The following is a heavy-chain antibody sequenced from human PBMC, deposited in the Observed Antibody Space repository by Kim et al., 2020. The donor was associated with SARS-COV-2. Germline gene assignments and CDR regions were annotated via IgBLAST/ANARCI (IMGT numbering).Heavy chain of an antibody. CDR1: GFTFSRFW. V-gene: IGHV3-7*01. J-gene: IGHJ3*01. CDR2: IKQDGSEK. CDR3: ARDDPVLGAPTFDV. D-gene: IGHD1-26*01. Sequence: GGSLRLSCVVSGFTFSRFWMSWVRQAPGKGLEWLANIKQDGSEKIYMDSVRGRFTISRDNAKNSLYLQMSSLRAEDTAVYFCARDDPVLGAPTFDVWGQGTLVTVSS.